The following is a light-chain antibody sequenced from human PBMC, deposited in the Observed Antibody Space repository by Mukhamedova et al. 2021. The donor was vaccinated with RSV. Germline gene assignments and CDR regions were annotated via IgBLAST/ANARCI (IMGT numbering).Light chain of an antibody. J-gene: IGKJ2*03. V-gene: IGKV1-39*01. CDR3: QQGYSSSYS. Sequence: WYQRRVHGKVPKVLIYAVSTLQSGVPSRFSGSGSGTDFTLTINSLQPEDFATYYCQQGYSSSYSFGQGTKLEIK. CDR2: AVS.